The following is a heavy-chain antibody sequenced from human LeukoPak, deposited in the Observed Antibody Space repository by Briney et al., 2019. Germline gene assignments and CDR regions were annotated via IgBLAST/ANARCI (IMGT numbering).Heavy chain of an antibody. Sequence: ASVTVSCTVSGYTLTELSMHWVRQATGKGLEWMGGFDPEDGETIYAQKFQGRVTMTEDTSTDTAYMELSSLRSEDTAVYYCATGKVAAPDAFDIWGQGTMVTVSS. CDR1: GYTLTELS. CDR2: FDPEDGET. CDR3: ATGKVAAPDAFDI. J-gene: IGHJ3*02. D-gene: IGHD6-19*01. V-gene: IGHV1-24*01.